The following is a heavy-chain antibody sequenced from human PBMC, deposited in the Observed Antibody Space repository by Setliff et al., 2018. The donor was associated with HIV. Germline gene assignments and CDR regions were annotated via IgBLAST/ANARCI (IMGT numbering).Heavy chain of an antibody. CDR1: GGTFSSYA. Sequence: SVKVSCKASGGTFSSYAISWVRQAPGQGLEWMGGIIPIFGTANYAQNFGGRVTITADQSTTTSYLQLNSLRFEDTAIYYCASDSPAARFEELEDHYYYFMDVWGKGTTVTVSS. CDR2: IIPIFGTA. D-gene: IGHD3-10*01. V-gene: IGHV1-69*13. CDR3: ASDSPAARFEELEDHYYYFMDV. J-gene: IGHJ6*03.